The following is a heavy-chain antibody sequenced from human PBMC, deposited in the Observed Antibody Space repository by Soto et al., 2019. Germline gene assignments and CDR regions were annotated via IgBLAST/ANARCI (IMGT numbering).Heavy chain of an antibody. D-gene: IGHD3-3*01. CDR2: IYYSGST. CDR1: GGSISSGGYY. CDR3: ARGGVLHDLWGGLRGWFDR. J-gene: IGHJ5*02. Sequence: QVQLQESGPGLVKPSQTLSLTCPFSGGSISSGGYYWSWIRQHPGKGLEWIGYIYYSGSTCYNPSLKSRVTISVDTSKNQFSRKLSSVAAADTAVYYCARGGVLHDLWGGLRGWFDRWGQGTLVTVSS. V-gene: IGHV4-31*03.